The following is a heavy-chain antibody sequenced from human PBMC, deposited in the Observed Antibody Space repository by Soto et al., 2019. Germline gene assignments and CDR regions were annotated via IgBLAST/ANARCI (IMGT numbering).Heavy chain of an antibody. CDR3: ARSPWELTWYYFDY. D-gene: IGHD1-26*01. V-gene: IGHV1-69*01. CDR2: IIPIFGTA. CDR1: GCTFSSYA. Sequence: QVQLVQSGAEVKKPGSSVKVSCKASGCTFSSYAISWVRQAPGQGLEWMGGIIPIFGTANYAQKFQGRVTITADESTSKAYLELRRLRSEDTAVYYCARSPWELTWYYFDYWGQGNLVTVSS. J-gene: IGHJ4*02.